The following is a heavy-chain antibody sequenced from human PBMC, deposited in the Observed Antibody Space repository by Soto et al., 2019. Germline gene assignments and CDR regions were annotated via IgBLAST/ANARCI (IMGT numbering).Heavy chain of an antibody. Sequence: PGWSLRLSCAASGFTFSIYNMNWVRQVPGKGLEWVSFINTGGTSMFYADSVKGRFTVSRDNAKNSLFLQMNSLRVEDTAVYYCVEEYSFESYFGYWDKGALVTVSS. J-gene: IGHJ4*01. CDR2: INTGGTSM. CDR1: GFTFSIYN. V-gene: IGHV3-21*01. CDR3: VEEYSFESYFGY. D-gene: IGHD6-6*01.